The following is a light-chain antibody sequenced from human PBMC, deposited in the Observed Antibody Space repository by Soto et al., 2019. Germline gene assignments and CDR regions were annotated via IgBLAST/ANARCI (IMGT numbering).Light chain of an antibody. Sequence: QSVLTQPPSVSGAPGQRVTISCTGSSSNVGAGYDVHWYQQDPGTAPNLLIDGNTNRPSGVPDRFSGSKSGTSASLAITGLQADEEAAYYCQSYDSSRREYVFGTGTKVTVL. J-gene: IGLJ1*01. CDR2: GNT. V-gene: IGLV1-40*01. CDR3: QSYDSSRREYV. CDR1: SSNVGAGYD.